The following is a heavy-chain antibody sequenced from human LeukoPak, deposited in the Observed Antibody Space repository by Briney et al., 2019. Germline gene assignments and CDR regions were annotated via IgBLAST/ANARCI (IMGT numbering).Heavy chain of an antibody. Sequence: SETLSLTCTVSGGSISSYYWGWVRQPPGKGLEGIGSIYYSGSTYYNPSLESRVTTSRDTPKNQCSLKLSSMTAADTAIYYCVRASVDTGGAFDVWGQGTVVTVSS. D-gene: IGHD2-8*02. CDR3: VRASVDTGGAFDV. CDR2: IYYSGST. J-gene: IGHJ3*01. CDR1: GGSISSYY. V-gene: IGHV4-39*07.